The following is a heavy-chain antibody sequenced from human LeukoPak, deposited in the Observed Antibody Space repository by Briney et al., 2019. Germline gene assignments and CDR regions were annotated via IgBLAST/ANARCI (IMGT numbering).Heavy chain of an antibody. V-gene: IGHV3-30*02. CDR3: AKDLVGDRWFGES. D-gene: IGHD3-10*01. CDR2: IRYDGNDK. CDR1: GFTFSYYG. J-gene: IGHJ5*02. Sequence: AGSLRLSCAASGFTFSYYGFHWVRQAPGKGLEWVAFIRYDGNDKFYAESVKGRFTISRDTSRNTLYLRMTRLRLEDTAVYYCAKDLVGDRWFGESWGQGTLVTVSS.